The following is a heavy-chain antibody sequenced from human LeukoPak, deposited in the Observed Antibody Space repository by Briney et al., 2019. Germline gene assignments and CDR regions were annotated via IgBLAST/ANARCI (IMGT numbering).Heavy chain of an antibody. CDR1: GFTLSSYS. CDR2: ISSSSSTI. V-gene: IGHV3-48*04. CDR3: ARDRGYSSSWSSAWYFDL. Sequence: GGSLRLSCAASGFTLSSYSMNWVRQAPGKGLEWVSYISSSSSTIYCADSVKGRFTISRDNAKNSLYLQMNSLRAEDTAVYYCARDRGYSSSWSSAWYFDLWGRGTLVTVSS. D-gene: IGHD6-13*01. J-gene: IGHJ2*01.